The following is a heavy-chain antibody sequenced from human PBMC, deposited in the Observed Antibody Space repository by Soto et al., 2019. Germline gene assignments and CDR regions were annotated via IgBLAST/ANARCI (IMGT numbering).Heavy chain of an antibody. V-gene: IGHV3-33*01. J-gene: IGHJ4*02. CDR1: GFTFSSYG. D-gene: IGHD4-17*01. CDR2: IWYDGGNK. CDR3: ARTVATNPYYFDY. Sequence: QVQLVESGGGVVQPGRSLRLSCAASGFTFSSYGMHWVRQAPGKGLEWVAVIWYDGGNKYYADSVKGRFTISRDNSKNTLYLQMNSLRAEDTAVYYCARTVATNPYYFDYWGQGTLVTVAS.